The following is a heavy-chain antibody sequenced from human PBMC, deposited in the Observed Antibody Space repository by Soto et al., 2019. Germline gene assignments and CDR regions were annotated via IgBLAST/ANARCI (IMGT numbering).Heavy chain of an antibody. D-gene: IGHD6-19*01. J-gene: IGHJ4*02. CDR1: GGCMSSYY. CDR2: IYYSGST. CDR3: ASGTAVAGTRGFDY. V-gene: IGHV4-59*08. Sequence: QVQLQESGPGLVKPSETLSLTCTVSGGCMSSYYWSWIRQSPGKGLEWIGYIYYSGSTNYNPSLKSRVTISVDTSKNQFSLKLRSVTAADTAVYYCASGTAVAGTRGFDYWGQGTPVTVSS.